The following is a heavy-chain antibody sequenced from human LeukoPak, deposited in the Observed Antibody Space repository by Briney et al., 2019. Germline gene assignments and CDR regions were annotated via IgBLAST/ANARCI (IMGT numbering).Heavy chain of an antibody. D-gene: IGHD3-10*01. CDR3: AKSTTYYYGAGRSMIDFDY. CDR1: GFTFSSFA. Sequence: GGSLRFSCSAAGFTFSSFALRWDRQAPGKGLEWVSAISGSGGSTYYADSVKGRFTISRDNSKITLYLQMNSLRAEDTAVYYCAKSTTYYYGAGRSMIDFDYWGQGTLVTVSS. J-gene: IGHJ4*02. CDR2: ISGSGGST. V-gene: IGHV3-23*01.